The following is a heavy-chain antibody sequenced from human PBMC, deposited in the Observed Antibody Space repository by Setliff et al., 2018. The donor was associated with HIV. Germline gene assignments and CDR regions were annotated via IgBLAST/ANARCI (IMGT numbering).Heavy chain of an antibody. J-gene: IGHJ4*02. CDR1: GGSISSGYYY. D-gene: IGHD3-22*01. V-gene: IGHV4-30-4*02. CDR2: IYYSGNP. CDR3: ARDFSTYYSIDS. Sequence: SETLSLTCTVSGGSISSGYYYWSWIRRHPGKGLEWIGYIYYSGNPFYNPSLRSRFTISRDNSKNTLYLQMNSLRTDDTAVYFCARDFSTYYSIDSWGQGTLVTVSS.